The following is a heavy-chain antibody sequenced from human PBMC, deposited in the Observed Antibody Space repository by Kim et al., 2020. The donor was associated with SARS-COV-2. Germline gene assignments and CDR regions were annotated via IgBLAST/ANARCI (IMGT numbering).Heavy chain of an antibody. V-gene: IGHV3-9*01. CDR3: AKGPTPLYYYDSSGLFDY. CDR1: GFTFDDYA. CDR2: ISWNSGSI. D-gene: IGHD3-22*01. J-gene: IGHJ4*02. Sequence: GGSLRLSCAASGFTFDDYAMHWVRQAPGKGLEWVSGISWNSGSISYADSVKGRFTISRDNAKNSLYLQMNSLRAEDTALYYCAKGPTPLYYYDSSGLFDYWGEGALVTVSS.